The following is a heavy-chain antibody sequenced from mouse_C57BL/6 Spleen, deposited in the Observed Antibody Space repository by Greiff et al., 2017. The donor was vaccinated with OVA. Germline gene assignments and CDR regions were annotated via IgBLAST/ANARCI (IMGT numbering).Heavy chain of an antibody. CDR1: GFTFTDYY. J-gene: IGHJ2*01. V-gene: IGHV7-3*01. CDR2: IRNKANGYTT. CDR3: ARSGTRDFDY. Sequence: EVQRVESGGGLVQPGGSLSLSCAASGFTFTDYYMSWVRQPPGKALEWLGFIRNKANGYTTEYSASVKGRFTISRDNSQSILYLQMNALRAEDSATYYCARSGTRDFDYWGQGTTLTVSS. D-gene: IGHD4-1*01.